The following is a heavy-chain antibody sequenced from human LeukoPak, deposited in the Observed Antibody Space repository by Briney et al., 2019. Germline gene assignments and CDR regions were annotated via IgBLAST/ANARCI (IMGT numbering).Heavy chain of an antibody. D-gene: IGHD1-26*01. J-gene: IGHJ6*02. CDR3: ARGGSYYHYYYGMDV. V-gene: IGHV4-34*01. Sequence: PSETLSLTCAVYGGSFSGYYWSWIRQPPGKGLEWIGEINHSGSTNYDPSLKSRVTISVDTSKNQFSLKLSSVTAADTAVYYCARGGSYYHYYYGMDVWGQGTTVTVSS. CDR1: GGSFSGYY. CDR2: INHSGST.